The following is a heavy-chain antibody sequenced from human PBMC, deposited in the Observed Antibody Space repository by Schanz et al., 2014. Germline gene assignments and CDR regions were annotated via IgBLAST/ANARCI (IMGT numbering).Heavy chain of an antibody. CDR3: ARKSLMSAHYDS. CDR2: IKSDGSST. J-gene: IGHJ4*02. D-gene: IGHD3-9*01. V-gene: IGHV3-74*01. CDR1: GFTFSSYW. Sequence: EVQLVESGGGLVQPGGSLRLSCAASGFTFSSYWMHWVRQVPGKGLVWVSRIKSDGSSTSYADSVKGRFTISRDISKNTLYLQMGSLRAEDGAVYYCARKSLMSAHYDSWGQGTLVTVSS.